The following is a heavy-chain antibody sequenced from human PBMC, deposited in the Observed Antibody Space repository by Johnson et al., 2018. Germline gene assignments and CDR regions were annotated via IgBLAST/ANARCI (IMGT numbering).Heavy chain of an antibody. CDR1: GFSFSSYV. J-gene: IGHJ3*02. V-gene: IGHV3-33*06. CDR3: AKPRTPGAVDAFDM. CDR2: IWSDGGNI. Sequence: QVQLVQSGGGVVQPGRSXRLSCAASGFSFSSYVMHWVRQAPGEGLEWVANIWSDGGNINYGDAVKGRFTISRDNSKNTLYLEMNNLRADDTAIYYCAKPRTPGAVDAFDMWGQGTMVTVSS. D-gene: IGHD2-15*01.